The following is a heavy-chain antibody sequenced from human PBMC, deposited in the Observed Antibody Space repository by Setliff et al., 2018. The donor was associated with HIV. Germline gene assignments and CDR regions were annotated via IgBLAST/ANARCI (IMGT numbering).Heavy chain of an antibody. CDR1: GFTFSSYG. CDR2: IRYDGSDK. CDR3: AKNARDYYYYYMDV. Sequence: GGSLRLSCAASGFTFSSYGMHWVRQAPGKGLEWVTFIRYDGSDKYYADSVKGRFTIARDNSQNTLYLQMNSLRTEDTAVYYCAKNARDYYYYYMDVWGKGTTVTVSS. J-gene: IGHJ6*03. V-gene: IGHV3-30*02.